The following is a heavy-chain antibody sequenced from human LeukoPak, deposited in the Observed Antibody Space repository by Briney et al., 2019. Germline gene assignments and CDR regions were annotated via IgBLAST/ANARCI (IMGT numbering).Heavy chain of an antibody. CDR1: GYTFSDLY. CDR2: FAPSDGSS. Sequence: ASVKVSCKTSGYTFSDLYIHWVQQAPGQGLEWMGRFAPSDGSSIYAERFKKRVTMTADTSTGTAYMELSSLRSGDAAIYYCAVDAAGYCRSSGCYNLYFYYLDVWGKGTTVTVS. V-gene: IGHV1-69-2*01. J-gene: IGHJ6*03. CDR3: AVDAAGYCRSSGCYNLYFYYLDV. D-gene: IGHD2-2*02.